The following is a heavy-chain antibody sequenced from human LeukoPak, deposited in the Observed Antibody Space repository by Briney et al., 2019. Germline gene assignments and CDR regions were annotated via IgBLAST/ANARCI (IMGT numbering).Heavy chain of an antibody. Sequence: PGGSLRLSCEASGFTFSSYEMNWVRQAPGKGLEWVSYISSSGSTIYYADSVKGRFTISRDNAKNSLYLRMNSLRAEDTAVYYCARDRVIQLWSYLDYWGQGTLVTVSS. CDR2: ISSSGSTI. CDR3: ARDRVIQLWSYLDY. D-gene: IGHD5-18*01. J-gene: IGHJ4*02. V-gene: IGHV3-48*03. CDR1: GFTFSSYE.